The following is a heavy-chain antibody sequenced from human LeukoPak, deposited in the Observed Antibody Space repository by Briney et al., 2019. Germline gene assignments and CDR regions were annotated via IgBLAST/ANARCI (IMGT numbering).Heavy chain of an antibody. CDR2: ISGGHCTT. D-gene: IGHD3-10*01. V-gene: IGHV3-23*01. Sequence: GGSLRLSCAVSGFTFSSYGMRWVRQAPGKGLEWVSSISGGHCTTYNEDAVKGRFTVSRDNSKNTLFLQMSSLTAEDTAVYYCVKGGAYGSGSYCDYWGQGTLVAVSS. J-gene: IGHJ4*02. CDR1: GFTFSSYG. CDR3: VKGGAYGSGSYCDY.